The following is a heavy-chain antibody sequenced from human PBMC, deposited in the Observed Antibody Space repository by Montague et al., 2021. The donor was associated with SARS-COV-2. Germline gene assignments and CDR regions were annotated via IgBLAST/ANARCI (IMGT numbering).Heavy chain of an antibody. CDR3: ARQDTSGWLTFDY. J-gene: IGHJ4*02. CDR2: TYFRSSFYN. Sequence: CAISGDSVSGSTVAWNWLRQSPSRGLEWLGRTYFRSSFYNDYALSVKSRLNIQPDSAKNQFSLQLTSVTPEDTAICYCARQDTSGWLTFDYWGQGILVTVSP. CDR1: GDSVSGSTVA. D-gene: IGHD6-19*01. V-gene: IGHV6-1*01.